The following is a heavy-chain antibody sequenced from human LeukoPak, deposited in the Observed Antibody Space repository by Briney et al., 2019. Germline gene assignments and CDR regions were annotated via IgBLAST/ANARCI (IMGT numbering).Heavy chain of an antibody. CDR2: INHSGST. D-gene: IGHD6-19*01. J-gene: IGHJ6*04. V-gene: IGHV4-34*01. CDR1: GGSFSGYC. CDR3: ARGRSSGWSNYYYYYGMDV. Sequence: PSETLSLTCAVYGGSFSGYCWSWIRQPPGKGLEWIGEINHSGSTNYNPSLKSRVTISVDTSKNQFSLKLSSVTAADTAVYYCARGRSSGWSNYYYYYGMDVWGKGTTVTVSS.